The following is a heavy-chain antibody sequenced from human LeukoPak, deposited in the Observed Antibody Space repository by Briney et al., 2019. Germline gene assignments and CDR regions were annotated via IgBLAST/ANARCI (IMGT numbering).Heavy chain of an antibody. J-gene: IGHJ4*02. CDR2: IYYSGST. CDR3: SRHRIASRGSFDY. Sequence: SETLSLTCTVSGGSIGSSYYYWGWIRPPPGRGLEWIGSIYYSGSTYYNPSLKSRVTISEDTSKNQFSLKLNSVTAADTAVYYCSRHRIASRGSFDYWGQGTLVTVSS. CDR1: GGSIGSSYYY. V-gene: IGHV4-39*01. D-gene: IGHD6-6*01.